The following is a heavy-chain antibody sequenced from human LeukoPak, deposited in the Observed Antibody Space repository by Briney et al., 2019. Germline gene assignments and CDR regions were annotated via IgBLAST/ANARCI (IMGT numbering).Heavy chain of an antibody. J-gene: IGHJ3*02. CDR2: INPNSGGT. Sequence: GASVKVSCKASGYTFTGYYMHWVRQAPGQGLEWMGWINPNSGGTNYAQKFQGRVTMTRDTSISTAYMELSRLRSGDTAVYYCARGEAEVADAFDIWGQGTMVTVSS. CDR1: GYTFTGYY. D-gene: IGHD3-16*01. V-gene: IGHV1-2*02. CDR3: ARGEAEVADAFDI.